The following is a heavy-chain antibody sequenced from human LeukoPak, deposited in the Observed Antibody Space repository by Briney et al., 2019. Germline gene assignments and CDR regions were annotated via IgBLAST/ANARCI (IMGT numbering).Heavy chain of an antibody. CDR1: GFTFSSYS. V-gene: IGHV3-21*01. Sequence: GGSLRLSCAASGFTFSSYSMNWVRQAPGKGLEWVSSISSSSSYIYYADSVKGRFTISRDNAKNSLYLQMNSLRAEDTAVYYCARIPFTMVRGVTAYYYYGMDAWGKGTTVTVSS. D-gene: IGHD3-10*01. CDR2: ISSSSSYI. J-gene: IGHJ6*04. CDR3: ARIPFTMVRGVTAYYYYGMDA.